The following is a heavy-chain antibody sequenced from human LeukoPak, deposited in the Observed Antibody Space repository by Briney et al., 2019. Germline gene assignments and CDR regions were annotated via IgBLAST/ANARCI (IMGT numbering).Heavy chain of an antibody. D-gene: IGHD3-10*01. J-gene: IGHJ6*03. CDR3: AKSEGSGSYSFYYYYYMDV. V-gene: IGHV3-21*04. CDR2: ISSSSSYI. CDR1: GFTFSSYG. Sequence: GGSLRLSCAASGFTFSSYGMSWVRQAPGKGLEWVSSISSSSSYIYYADSVKGRFTISRDNAKNSLYLQMNSLRAEDTAVYYCAKSEGSGSYSFYYYYYMDVWGKGTTVTISS.